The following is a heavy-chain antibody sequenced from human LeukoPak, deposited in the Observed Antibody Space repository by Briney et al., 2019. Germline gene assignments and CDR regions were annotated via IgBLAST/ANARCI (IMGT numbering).Heavy chain of an antibody. CDR3: ARDRITMVRGIYYYYYYGMDV. CDR2: ISSSSSYI. J-gene: IGHJ6*02. V-gene: IGHV3-21*01. D-gene: IGHD3-10*01. CDR1: GFTFSSYS. Sequence: GGSLRLSCAASGFTFSSYSMNWVRQAPGKGLEWVSSISSSSSYIYYADSVKGRFTISRDNAKNSLYLQMNSLRAEDTAVYYCARDRITMVRGIYYYYYYGMDVWGQGTTVTVSS.